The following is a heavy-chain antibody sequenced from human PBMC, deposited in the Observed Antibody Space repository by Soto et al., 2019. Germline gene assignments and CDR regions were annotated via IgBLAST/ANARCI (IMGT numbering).Heavy chain of an antibody. J-gene: IGHJ4*02. D-gene: IGHD3-10*01. CDR2: ISVRGDAT. CDR1: GFTFSTYG. Sequence: DVHLLESGGDLVQPGGSLRLSCAASGFTFSTYGMYWVRQAPGKGLEYVSSISVRGDATAYADSVKGRFTVSRDNSKNTLYLQMNSLRAEDTAVYYCAKALVWGITAFDYWGQGTLVTVSS. CDR3: AKALVWGITAFDY. V-gene: IGHV3-23*01.